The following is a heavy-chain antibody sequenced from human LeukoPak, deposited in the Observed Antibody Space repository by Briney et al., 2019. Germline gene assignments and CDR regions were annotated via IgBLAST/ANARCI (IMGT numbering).Heavy chain of an antibody. D-gene: IGHD2-2*01. V-gene: IGHV1-2*02. CDR3: ARGDIVVVPAAIPYYYYMDV. CDR1: GYTFTGYY. Sequence: ASVKVSCKASGYTFTGYYMHWVRQAPGQGLEWMGWINPNSGGTNYAQKFQGRVTMTRDTSISTAYMELSRLRSDDTAVYYCARGDIVVVPAAIPYYYYMDVWGKGTTVTVSS. CDR2: INPNSGGT. J-gene: IGHJ6*03.